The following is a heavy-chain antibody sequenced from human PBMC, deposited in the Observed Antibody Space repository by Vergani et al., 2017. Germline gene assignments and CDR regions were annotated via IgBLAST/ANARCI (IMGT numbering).Heavy chain of an antibody. Sequence: EVQLVQSGAEVKKPGESLKISCHAFGYIFSNFWIGWVRQRPGRGLEWMGIIYPGDSEVKSNPTFRGQVIFSVDTSVNTAYLQWRSLQASDTATYFCASGGHGSENGGALQLWGQGTNITVSS. V-gene: IGHV5-51*03. CDR2: IYPGDSEV. CDR3: ASGGHGSENGGALQL. D-gene: IGHD3-10*01. CDR1: GYIFSNFW. J-gene: IGHJ3*01.